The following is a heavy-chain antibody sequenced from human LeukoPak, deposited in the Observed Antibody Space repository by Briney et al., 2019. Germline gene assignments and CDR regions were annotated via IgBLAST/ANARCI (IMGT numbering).Heavy chain of an antibody. V-gene: IGHV1-46*01. D-gene: IGHD6-13*01. CDR3: AREAAAGHRLDP. Sequence: ASVKVSCKASGYTFTSYYMHWVQQAPGQGLEWMGIINPSGGSTSYAQKFQGRVTMTRDTSTSTVYMELSSLRSEDTAVYYCAREAAAGHRLDPWGQGTLVTVSS. J-gene: IGHJ5*02. CDR1: GYTFTSYY. CDR2: INPSGGST.